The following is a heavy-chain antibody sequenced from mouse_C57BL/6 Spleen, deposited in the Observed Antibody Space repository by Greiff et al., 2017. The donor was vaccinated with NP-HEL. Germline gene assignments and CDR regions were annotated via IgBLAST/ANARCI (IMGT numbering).Heavy chain of an antibody. J-gene: IGHJ2*01. D-gene: IGHD1-1*01. CDR2: IYPGDGDT. Sequence: QVQLKESGPELVKPGASVKISCKASGYAFSSSWMNWVKQRPGKGLEWIGRIYPGDGDTNYNGKFKGKATLTADKSSSTAYMQLSSLTSEDSAVYFCATITTVYYFDYWGQGTTLTVSS. CDR3: ATITTVYYFDY. CDR1: GYAFSSSW. V-gene: IGHV1-82*01.